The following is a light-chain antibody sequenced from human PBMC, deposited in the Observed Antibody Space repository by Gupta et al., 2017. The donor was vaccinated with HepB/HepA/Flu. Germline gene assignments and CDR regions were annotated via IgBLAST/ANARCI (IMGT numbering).Light chain of an antibody. Sequence: SYVVTQPSSVSVAPGMTASITCGGNNIGNYSVHWYQQKPGQAPVLIIAFDAFRPSGIPERISGSNSGNTATLTITRVEAGEEADYYCQVGDNGSDHYVFGSGTTVTVL. CDR1: NIGNYS. CDR3: QVGDNGSDHYV. CDR2: FDA. J-gene: IGLJ1*01. V-gene: IGLV3-21*04.